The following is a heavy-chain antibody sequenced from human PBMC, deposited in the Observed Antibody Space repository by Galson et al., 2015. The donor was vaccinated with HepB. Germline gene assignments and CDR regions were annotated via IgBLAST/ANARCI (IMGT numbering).Heavy chain of an antibody. D-gene: IGHD2-2*02. CDR3: ARGAYCSSTSCYTWWFDP. CDR2: MNPNSGNT. Sequence: SVKVSCKASGNTFTSYDINWVRQATGQGLEWMGWMNPNSGNTGYAQKFQGRVTMTRNTSISTAYMELSSLRSEDTAVYYCARGAYCSSTSCYTWWFDPWGQGTLVTVSS. J-gene: IGHJ5*02. CDR1: GNTFTSYD. V-gene: IGHV1-8*01.